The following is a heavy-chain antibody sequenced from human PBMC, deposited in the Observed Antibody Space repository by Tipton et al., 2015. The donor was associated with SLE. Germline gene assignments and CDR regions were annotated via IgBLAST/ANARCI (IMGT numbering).Heavy chain of an antibody. CDR2: IYYTGLT. Sequence: LRLSCTVSGDSISAHYWSWIRQPPGKGLEWIGYIYYTGLTKYNPSLESRVTMSADTSKNQFSLNLSSVTAADTAVYYCASVDDTVTTHFEHWGQGTLVTVSS. J-gene: IGHJ4*02. D-gene: IGHD4-17*01. CDR1: GDSISAHY. V-gene: IGHV4-59*11. CDR3: ASVDDTVTTHFEH.